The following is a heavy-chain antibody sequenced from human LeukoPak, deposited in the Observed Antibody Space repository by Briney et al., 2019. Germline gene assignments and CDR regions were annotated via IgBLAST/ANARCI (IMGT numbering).Heavy chain of an antibody. V-gene: IGHV4-30-4*01. CDR3: ARGLLLYYFDY. Sequence: EWIGYIYYSGSTYYNPSLKSRVTISVDTSKNQFSLKLSSVTAADTAVYYCARGLLLYYFDYWGQGTLVTVSS. D-gene: IGHD2-15*01. CDR2: IYYSGST. J-gene: IGHJ4*02.